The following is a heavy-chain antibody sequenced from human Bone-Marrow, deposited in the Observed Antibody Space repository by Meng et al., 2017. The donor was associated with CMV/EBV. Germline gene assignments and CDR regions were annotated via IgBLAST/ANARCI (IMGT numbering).Heavy chain of an antibody. D-gene: IGHD3-3*01. Sequence: GGSLRLSCAASGFTFSSYSMNWVRQAPGKGLEWVSSISSSSSYIYYADSVKGRFTISRDNAKNSLYLQMNSLRAEDTAVYYCARDHSYDFWSGYYTLVYYCGMDVWGQGTTVTVSS. J-gene: IGHJ6*02. CDR3: ARDHSYDFWSGYYTLVYYCGMDV. V-gene: IGHV3-21*01. CDR2: ISSSSSYI. CDR1: GFTFSSYS.